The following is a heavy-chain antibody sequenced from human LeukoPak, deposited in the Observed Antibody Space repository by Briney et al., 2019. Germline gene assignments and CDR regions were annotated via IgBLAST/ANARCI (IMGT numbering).Heavy chain of an antibody. Sequence: PGGSLRLSCAASGFTFSSYGMHWVRQAPGKGLEWVSSISSSSSYIYYADSVKGRFTISRDNAKNSLYLQMNSLRAEDTAVYYCARESSGWYYFDYWGQGTLVTVSS. J-gene: IGHJ4*02. CDR3: ARESSGWYYFDY. CDR1: GFTFSSYG. CDR2: ISSSSSYI. D-gene: IGHD6-19*01. V-gene: IGHV3-21*01.